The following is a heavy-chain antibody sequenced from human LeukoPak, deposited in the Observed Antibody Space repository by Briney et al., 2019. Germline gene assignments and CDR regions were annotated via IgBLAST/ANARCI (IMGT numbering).Heavy chain of an antibody. CDR2: ISGSGGST. D-gene: IGHD2-15*01. Sequence: GGSLRLSCAASGFTFSSYAMSWVRQAPGKGLEWVSAISGSGGSTYYADSVKGWFTISRDNTKNTLYLQMNSLRAEDTAVYYCEKDPLVVAATPDVDCRGHGTMVTASS. CDR3: EKDPLVVAATPDVDC. CDR1: GFTFSSYA. V-gene: IGHV3-23*01. J-gene: IGHJ4*01.